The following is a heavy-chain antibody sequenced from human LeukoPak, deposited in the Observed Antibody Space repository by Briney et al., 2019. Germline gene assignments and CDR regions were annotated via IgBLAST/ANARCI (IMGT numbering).Heavy chain of an antibody. CDR1: GFTFNNSG. V-gene: IGHV3-23*01. CDR2: ISGSGRST. D-gene: IGHD1-26*01. Sequence: GGSLRLSCAASGFTFNNSGMTWVRQAPGKGLEWVSGISGSGRSTYYADPVKGRFTVSRDNSRNTLYLQMNSLRAEDTAVYYCAKGGSYYPFDYWGQGTLVTVSS. J-gene: IGHJ4*02. CDR3: AKGGSYYPFDY.